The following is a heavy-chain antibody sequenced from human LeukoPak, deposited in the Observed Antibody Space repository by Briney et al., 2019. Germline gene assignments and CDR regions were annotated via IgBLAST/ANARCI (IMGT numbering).Heavy chain of an antibody. Sequence: SETLSLTCAVYGGSFSGYYWSWIRQPPGKGLEWIGEINHSGSTNYNPPLKSRVTISVDTSKNQFSLKLSSVTAADTAVYYCARGDRAAAGNIFRYWGQGTLVTVSS. J-gene: IGHJ4*02. CDR3: ARGDRAAAGNIFRY. V-gene: IGHV4-34*01. CDR1: GGSFSGYY. D-gene: IGHD6-13*01. CDR2: INHSGST.